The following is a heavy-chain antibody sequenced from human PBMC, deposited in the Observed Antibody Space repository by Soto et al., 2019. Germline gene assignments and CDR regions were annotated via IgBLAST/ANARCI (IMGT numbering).Heavy chain of an antibody. CDR2: IYYSGST. CDR3: ARREYSGYDLDY. D-gene: IGHD5-12*01. J-gene: IGHJ4*02. Sequence: SSETLSLTCTVSGGSISSYYWSWIRQPPGKGLEWIGYIYYSGSTNYNPSLKSRVTISVDTSKNQFSLKLSSVTAADTAVYYCARREYSGYDLDYWGQGTLVTVSS. V-gene: IGHV4-59*08. CDR1: GGSISSYY.